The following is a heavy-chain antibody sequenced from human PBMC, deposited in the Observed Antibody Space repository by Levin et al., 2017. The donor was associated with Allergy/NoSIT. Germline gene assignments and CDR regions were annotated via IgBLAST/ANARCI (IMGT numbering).Heavy chain of an antibody. J-gene: IGHJ6*02. CDR1: GFTLSSYG. Sequence: GGSLRLSCAASGFTLSSYGMHWVRQAPGKGLEWVTYMSKDGDNKFYAGSVKGRFIISRDNSKNTLFLQMDSLRVEDTAVYYCAAADYYNYGMDVWGQGTTVTVSS. D-gene: IGHD6-13*01. CDR2: MSKDGDNK. CDR3: AAADYYNYGMDV. V-gene: IGHV3-30*03.